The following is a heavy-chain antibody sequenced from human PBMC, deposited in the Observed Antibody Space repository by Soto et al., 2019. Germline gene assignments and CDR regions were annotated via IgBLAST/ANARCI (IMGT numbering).Heavy chain of an antibody. CDR1: GFTASNFW. Sequence: VESGGGVFQSGGSLRLSCAASGFTASNFWMHWVRQAPGGGLVWFARINGDGSSRTYADSMKGRLTISRDNAKNMVFLDMKSLRGEDTAVYYCARDFDWNLDAWGRGTLVTVSS. V-gene: IGHV3-74*03. J-gene: IGHJ2*01. CDR3: ARDFDWNLDA. D-gene: IGHD3-9*01. CDR2: INGDGSSR.